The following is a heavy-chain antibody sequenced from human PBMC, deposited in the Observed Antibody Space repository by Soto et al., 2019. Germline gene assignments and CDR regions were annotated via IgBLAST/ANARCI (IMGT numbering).Heavy chain of an antibody. V-gene: IGHV4-4*02. CDR3: ARGPPIVGNTTPLDS. CDR2: IYHAGST. CDR1: GGYSANSSC. J-gene: IGHJ4*02. D-gene: IGHD1-26*01. Sequence: SVTMPHPGTVAGGYSANSSCRSLISITPAKGLEWIGDIYHAGSTKYNPSLERRVTMSVDTSNNQFALTLTSVTAADTAVYFCARGPPIVGNTTPLDSWGQGTLVTVSS.